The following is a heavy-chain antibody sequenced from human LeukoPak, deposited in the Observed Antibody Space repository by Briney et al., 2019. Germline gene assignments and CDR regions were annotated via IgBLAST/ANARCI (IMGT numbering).Heavy chain of an antibody. CDR3: ARSSWYQEFDY. Sequence: GGSLRLSCAASGFTFSSYAMSWVRQAPGKGLEWVSAISGSGGSTYYADSVKGWFTISRDNSKNTLYLQMNSLRAEDTAVYYCARSSWYQEFDYWGQGTLVTVSS. J-gene: IGHJ4*02. V-gene: IGHV3-23*01. CDR2: ISGSGGST. D-gene: IGHD6-13*01. CDR1: GFTFSSYA.